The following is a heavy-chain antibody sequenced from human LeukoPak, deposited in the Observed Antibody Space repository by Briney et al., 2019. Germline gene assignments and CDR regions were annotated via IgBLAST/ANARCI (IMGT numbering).Heavy chain of an antibody. CDR2: INHSGST. V-gene: IGHV4-34*01. Sequence: SETLSLTCAVYGGSFSGYYWSWIRQPPGKGLEWIGEINHSGSTNYNPSLKSRVTISVDTSKNQFSLKLSSVTAADTAVYYCARRSGKQWLKWQYYFDYWGQGTLVTVSS. J-gene: IGHJ4*02. CDR3: ARRSGKQWLKWQYYFDY. CDR1: GGSFSGYY. D-gene: IGHD6-19*01.